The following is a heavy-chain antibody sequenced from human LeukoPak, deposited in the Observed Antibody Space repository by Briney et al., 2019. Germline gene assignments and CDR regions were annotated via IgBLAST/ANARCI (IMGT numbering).Heavy chain of an antibody. CDR3: ARATDYYYYYYMDV. Sequence: PGGSLRLSCAASGFTFSSYWMSWLRQAPGKGLDWVANIKQDGSEKYYVDSVKGRFTISRDNAKNSLYLQMNSLRAEDTAVYYCARATDYYYYYYMDVWGKGTTVTVSS. CDR2: IKQDGSEK. J-gene: IGHJ6*03. CDR1: GFTFSSYW. V-gene: IGHV3-7*01.